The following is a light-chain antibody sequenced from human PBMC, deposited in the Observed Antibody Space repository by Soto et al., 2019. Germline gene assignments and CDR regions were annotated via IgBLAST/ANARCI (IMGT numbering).Light chain of an antibody. CDR1: QGISSY. V-gene: IGKV1-8*01. Sequence: AIRMTQSPSSLSASTGDRVTITCRASQGISSYLAWYQQKPGKAPKLLIYAASTLQSGVPSRFSGSGSGTDFTLTISCLQSEDFATYYCQQYYSYCYTFGQGTKLEI. CDR2: AAS. CDR3: QQYYSYCYT. J-gene: IGKJ2*01.